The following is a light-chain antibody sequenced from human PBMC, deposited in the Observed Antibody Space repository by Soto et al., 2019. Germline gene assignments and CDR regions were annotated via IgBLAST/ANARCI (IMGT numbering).Light chain of an antibody. J-gene: IGKJ1*01. CDR3: QQYGSSPGT. V-gene: IGKV3-20*01. CDR1: QSVSSTY. CDR2: GAS. Sequence: EIVLTQSPGTLSLSPGERATLSCRASQSVSSTYLAWYQQKPGQAPRLLIYGASSRATGIPDRFSGSGSGTYFTLTIRRLEPEDFAVYYCQQYGSSPGTFGQGTKVEIK.